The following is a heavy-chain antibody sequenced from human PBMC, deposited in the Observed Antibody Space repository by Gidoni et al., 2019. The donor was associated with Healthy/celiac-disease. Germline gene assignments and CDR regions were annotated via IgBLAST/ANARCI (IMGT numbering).Heavy chain of an antibody. CDR2: INHSGIT. Sequence: QVQLQQWGAGLLKPSETLSLTCAVYGGSFSGYYWSWIRQPPGKGLEWIGEINHSGITNYNPSLKSRVTISVDTSKNQFSLKLSSVTAADTAVYYCARGRNLGLWWRGMDVWGQGTTVTVSS. CDR1: GGSFSGYY. D-gene: IGHD2-21*01. CDR3: ARGRNLGLWWRGMDV. V-gene: IGHV4-34*01. J-gene: IGHJ6*02.